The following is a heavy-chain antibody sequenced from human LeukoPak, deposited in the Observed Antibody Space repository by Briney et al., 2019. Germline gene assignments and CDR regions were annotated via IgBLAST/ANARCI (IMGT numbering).Heavy chain of an antibody. D-gene: IGHD1-26*01. V-gene: IGHV3-23*01. CDR3: AKAGSIRFDY. CDR2: ISGSGGST. Sequence: LGGSLRLSCAASGFTFSSYAMSWVRQAPGKGLEWVSAISGSGGSTYYADSAKGRFTISRDNSKNTLYLQMNSLRAEDTAIYYCAKAGSIRFDYWGQGTLVTVSS. CDR1: GFTFSSYA. J-gene: IGHJ4*02.